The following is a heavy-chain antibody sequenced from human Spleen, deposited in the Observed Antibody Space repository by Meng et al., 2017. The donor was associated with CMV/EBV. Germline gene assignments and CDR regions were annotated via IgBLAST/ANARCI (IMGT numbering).Heavy chain of an antibody. J-gene: IGHJ6*02. V-gene: IGHV3-30*02. D-gene: IGHD3-22*01. CDR2: IRNDGGNE. CDR3: AKVSAFGVVMPIYYYYGMDV. CDR1: GFTFSSYA. Sequence: GESLKISCAASGFTFSSYAMHWVRQAPGKGPEWVAGIRNDGGNEFYADSVKGRFTISRDNSKNTLYLQMNNLRTEDTAVYYCAKVSAFGVVMPIYYYYGMDVWGQGTTVTVSS.